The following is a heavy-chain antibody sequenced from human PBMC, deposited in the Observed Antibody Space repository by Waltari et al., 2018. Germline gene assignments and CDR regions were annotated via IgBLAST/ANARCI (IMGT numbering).Heavy chain of an antibody. V-gene: IGHV3-30*02. Sequence: QVNLVESGGGVVQPGGSLRLSCATSGFPFSNFGMHWVRQAPGKGLEWVALIWCDGSDKFYADSVRGRFTISRDNSARTLYLDMDSLRLDDTAMYYCAKDAFGNTYLDFWGQGTLVTVSS. CDR2: IWCDGSDK. CDR3: AKDAFGNTYLDF. D-gene: IGHD2-2*02. J-gene: IGHJ4*02. CDR1: GFPFSNFG.